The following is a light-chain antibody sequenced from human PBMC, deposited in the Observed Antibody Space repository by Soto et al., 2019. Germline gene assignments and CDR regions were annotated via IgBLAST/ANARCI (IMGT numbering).Light chain of an antibody. CDR1: QAISSY. CDR3: QQTMTFPLT. CDR2: AAS. Sequence: DIQMTQSPSSVSASVGDRVTITCRASQAISSYLAWYQQKPGRAPKLLISAASSLQSGVPSRFSGSESGTDFTLTISSLQPEDFATYYCQQTMTFPLTFGGGTKVEI. J-gene: IGKJ4*01. V-gene: IGKV1-12*01.